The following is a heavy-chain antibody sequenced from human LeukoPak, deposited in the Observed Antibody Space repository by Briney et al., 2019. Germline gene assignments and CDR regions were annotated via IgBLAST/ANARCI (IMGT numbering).Heavy chain of an antibody. CDR1: GYTFTSYG. CDR3: ARDHIVGATTSVYFQH. CDR2: ISAYNGNT. D-gene: IGHD1-26*01. J-gene: IGHJ1*01. Sequence: ASVKVSCKASGYTFTSYGIGWVRQAPGQGLEWMGWISAYNGNTNYAQKVQGRATMTTDTSTSTAYMELRSLRSDDTAVYYCARDHIVGATTSVYFQHWGQGTLVTVSS. V-gene: IGHV1-18*01.